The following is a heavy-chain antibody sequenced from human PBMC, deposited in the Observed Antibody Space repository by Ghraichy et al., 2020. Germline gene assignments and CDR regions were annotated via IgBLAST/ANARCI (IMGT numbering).Heavy chain of an antibody. CDR1: GYTFTSYG. V-gene: IGHV1-18*01. CDR3: ARYHYYDSSGYYYLDY. J-gene: IGHJ4*02. CDR2: ISAYNGNT. Sequence: ASVKVSCKASGYTFTSYGISWVRQAPGQGLEWMGWISAYNGNTNYAQKLQGRVTMTTDTSTSTAYMELRSLRSDDTAVYYCARYHYYDSSGYYYLDYWGQGTLVTVSS. D-gene: IGHD3-22*01.